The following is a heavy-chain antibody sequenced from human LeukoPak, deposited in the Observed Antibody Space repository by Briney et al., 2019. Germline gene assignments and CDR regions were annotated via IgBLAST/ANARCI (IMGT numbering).Heavy chain of an antibody. J-gene: IGHJ4*02. CDR2: IRHKANNYAT. CDR3: TYTSSSGVVY. Sequence: PGGSLRLSCAASGFTFSVSAMYWVRQAAGKGREWVGRIRHKANNYATAYAASLKGRFTISRDDSKNTAYLQMNSLETEDTAMYYCTYTSSSGVVYWGQGALVTVSS. V-gene: IGHV3-73*01. CDR1: GFTFSVSA. D-gene: IGHD6-6*01.